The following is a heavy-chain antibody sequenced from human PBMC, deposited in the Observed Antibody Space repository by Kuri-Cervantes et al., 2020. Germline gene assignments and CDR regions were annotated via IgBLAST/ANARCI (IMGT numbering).Heavy chain of an antibody. CDR3: ARQGYRSSWTGYFDY. D-gene: IGHD6-13*01. CDR1: GYSISSGYY. J-gene: IGHJ4*02. V-gene: IGHV4-38-2*01. CDR2: IYHSGST. Sequence: SETLSLTCAVSGYSISSGYYWGWIRQPPGKGLEWFGSIYHSGSTYYNPSLKSRVTISVDTSKNQFSLKLSSVTAADTAVYYCARQGYRSSWTGYFDYWGQGTLVTVSS.